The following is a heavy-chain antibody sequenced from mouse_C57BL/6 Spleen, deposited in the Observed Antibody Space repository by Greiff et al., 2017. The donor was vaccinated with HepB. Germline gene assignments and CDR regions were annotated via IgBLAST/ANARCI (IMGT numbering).Heavy chain of an antibody. CDR2: INPYNGGT. D-gene: IGHD4-1*02. CDR3: ARGQLVYFDY. J-gene: IGHJ2*01. CDR1: GYTFTDYY. V-gene: IGHV1-19*01. Sequence: VQLQQSGPVLVKPGASLKMSCKASGYTFTDYYMNWVKQSHGKSLEWIGVINPYNGGTSYNQKFKGKATLTVDKSSSTAYMELNSLTSEDSAVYYCARGQLVYFDYWGQGTTLTVSS.